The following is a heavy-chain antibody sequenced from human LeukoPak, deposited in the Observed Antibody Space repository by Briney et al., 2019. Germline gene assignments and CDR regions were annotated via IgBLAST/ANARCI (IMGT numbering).Heavy chain of an antibody. J-gene: IGHJ4*02. D-gene: IGHD4-23*01. Sequence: GASVKVSRKASGYTFTSYGISWVRQAPGQGLEWMGWISAYNGNTNYAQKLQGRVTMTTDTSTSTAYMELRSLRSDDTAVYYCARVRGDYGGPYFDYWGQGTLVTVSS. CDR3: ARVRGDYGGPYFDY. CDR2: ISAYNGNT. CDR1: GYTFTSYG. V-gene: IGHV1-18*01.